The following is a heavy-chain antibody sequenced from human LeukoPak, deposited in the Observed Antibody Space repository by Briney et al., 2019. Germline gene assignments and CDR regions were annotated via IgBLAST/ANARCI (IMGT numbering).Heavy chain of an antibody. CDR3: ARGRSITLLRGVAMSDGFDI. CDR1: GFXFSNYG. J-gene: IGHJ3*02. Sequence: PGGSLRLSCAASGFXFSNYGINWVRQAPGKGLKWVSFTDTSGRYVYYGDSVKGRFTISRDNAKNLLFLQMNGLRAEDTALYYCARGRSITLLRGVAMSDGFDIWGQGAMVAVSS. D-gene: IGHD3-10*01. V-gene: IGHV3-21*06. CDR2: TDTSGRYV.